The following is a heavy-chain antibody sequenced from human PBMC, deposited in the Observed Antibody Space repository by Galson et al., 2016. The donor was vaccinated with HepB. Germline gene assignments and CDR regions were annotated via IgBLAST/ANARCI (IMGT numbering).Heavy chain of an antibody. CDR3: VRDSGYEFDYGMDV. J-gene: IGHJ6*02. Sequence: SLRLSCAASGFTFTSYWMHWVRQAPGEGLVWVSRINSDGSRTSYADSVKGRFTISRDNAKNTLHLQMNSLRADDTAVYYCVRDSGYEFDYGMDVWGQGTTVTVSS. CDR1: GFTFTSYW. CDR2: INSDGSRT. D-gene: IGHD5-12*01. V-gene: IGHV3-74*01.